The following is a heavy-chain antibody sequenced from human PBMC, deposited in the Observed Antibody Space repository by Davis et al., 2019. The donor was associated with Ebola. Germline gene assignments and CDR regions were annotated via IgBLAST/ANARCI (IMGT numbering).Heavy chain of an antibody. CDR2: INPNSGGT. J-gene: IGHJ6*02. CDR3: ARAGIVVVPAAILTSYYYYGMDV. D-gene: IGHD2-2*02. V-gene: IGHV1-2*02. CDR1: GYTFTSYY. Sequence: ASVKVSCKASGYTFTSYYMHWVRQAPGQGLEWMGWINPNSGGTNYAQKFQGRVTMTRDTSISTAYMELSRLRSDDTAVYYCARAGIVVVPAAILTSYYYYGMDVWGQGTTVTVSS.